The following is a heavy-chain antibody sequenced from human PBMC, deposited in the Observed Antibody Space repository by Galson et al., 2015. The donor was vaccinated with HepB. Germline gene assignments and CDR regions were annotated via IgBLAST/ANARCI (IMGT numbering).Heavy chain of an antibody. CDR1: GFTFSNYA. J-gene: IGHJ6*01. CDR2: ISGTDYST. Sequence: LRLSCAASGFTFSNYAMTWVRQGPGKGLEWVSTISGTDYSTYYTDSVKGRFTVSRDNTKNTLYLQMNSLRADDTAVYYCAKGWEGRGYNKIGPGMDVWGQGTTVTVSS. D-gene: IGHD1-14*01. CDR3: AKGWEGRGYNKIGPGMDV. V-gene: IGHV3-23*01.